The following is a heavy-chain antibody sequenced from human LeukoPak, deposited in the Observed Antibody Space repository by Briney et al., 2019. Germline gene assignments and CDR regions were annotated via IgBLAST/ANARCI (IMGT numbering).Heavy chain of an antibody. CDR2: ISSSSRTI. Sequence: GGSLRLSCAASGFTFSSYNMNWVRQAPGKGLEWVSYISSSSRTIYYADSVKGRFTISRDNAKNSLYLQMNSLRAEDTAVYYCARAIDYVWGSFRPSFDYWGHGTLVTVSS. D-gene: IGHD3-16*02. J-gene: IGHJ4*01. CDR3: ARAIDYVWGSFRPSFDY. V-gene: IGHV3-48*04. CDR1: GFTFSSYN.